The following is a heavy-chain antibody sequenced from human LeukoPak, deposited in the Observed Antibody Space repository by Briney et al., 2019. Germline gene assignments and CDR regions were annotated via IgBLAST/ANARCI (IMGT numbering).Heavy chain of an antibody. CDR2: ISGGGERT. J-gene: IGHJ5*02. CDR3: GKDGGQYSSGPEFDP. Sequence: GGSLRLSCAASGIVFSNTAMNWARQSPGRGLEWVSAISGGGERTFYADSVKGRFTISRDSSKNMVYLQMNSLRADDTAIYYCGKDGGQYSSGPEFDPRGQGALVTVSS. CDR1: GIVFSNTA. D-gene: IGHD6-19*01. V-gene: IGHV3-23*01.